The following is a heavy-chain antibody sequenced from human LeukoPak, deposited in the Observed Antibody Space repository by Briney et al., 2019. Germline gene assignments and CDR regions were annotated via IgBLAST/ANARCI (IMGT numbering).Heavy chain of an antibody. CDR3: AKGHPGDAYYCYYGMDV. CDR1: GFTFSNYP. D-gene: IGHD1-26*01. V-gene: IGHV3-23*01. CDR2: LSGSGGTT. Sequence: GGSLRLSCAVAGFTFSNYPMSWVRQAPGKGLEWVSALSGSGGTTYSADSVKGRFTISRDNSKNTLYLQMNSLRAEDTAVYYCAKGHPGDAYYCYYGMDVWGQGTTVTVSS. J-gene: IGHJ6*02.